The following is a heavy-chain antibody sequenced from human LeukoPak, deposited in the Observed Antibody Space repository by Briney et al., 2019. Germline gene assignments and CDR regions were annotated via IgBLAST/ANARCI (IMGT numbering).Heavy chain of an antibody. CDR1: GFTFSRYR. J-gene: IGHJ4*02. CDR2: IKQDGSEK. D-gene: IGHD1-26*01. Sequence: GGSLRLSCAASGFTFSRYRMNWVRQAPGKGLEWVANIKQDGSEKYYVDSVKGRFTISRDNAKNSLFLQMNSLRAEDTAVYYCARDTRTFDYWGQGTLFTVSS. V-gene: IGHV3-7*01. CDR3: ARDTRTFDY.